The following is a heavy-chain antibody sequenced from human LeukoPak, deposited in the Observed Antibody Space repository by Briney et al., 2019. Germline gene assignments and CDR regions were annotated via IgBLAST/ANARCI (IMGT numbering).Heavy chain of an antibody. D-gene: IGHD6-6*01. J-gene: IGHJ4*02. CDR2: IYYSGST. CDR3: ARGIAARLLIFDY. CDR1: GGSISSGDYY. Sequence: PSETLSLTCTVSGGSISSGDYYWSWIRQPPGKGLEWIGYIYYSGSTNYNPSLKSRVTISVDTSKNQFSLKLSSVTAADTAVYYCARGIAARLLIFDYWGQGTLVTVSS. V-gene: IGHV4-61*08.